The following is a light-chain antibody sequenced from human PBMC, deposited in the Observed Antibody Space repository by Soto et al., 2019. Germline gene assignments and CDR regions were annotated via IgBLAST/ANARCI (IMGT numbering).Light chain of an antibody. CDR2: EVT. CDR1: SSDVGGYNY. J-gene: IGLJ1*01. V-gene: IGLV2-14*01. CDR3: SSYSRSSTLYV. Sequence: QSALAQPASVSGSPGQSITISCTGTSSDVGGYNYVSWYQQLPGKAPKLLIYEVTDRPSGVSNRFSGSRSGNTASLTISGLQGEDEADYYCSSYSRSSTLYVFGTGTK.